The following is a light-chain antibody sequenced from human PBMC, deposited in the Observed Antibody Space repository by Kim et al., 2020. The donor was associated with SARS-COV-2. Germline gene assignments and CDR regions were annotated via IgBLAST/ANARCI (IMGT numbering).Light chain of an antibody. CDR1: SSDVGSYNL. Sequence: QSITISCTETSSDVGSYNLVSWYQQFPGRAPKLMIYEGNKRPSGVSNRFSGSKSGNTASLTISGLQAEDEAYYYCCSYAGTTTYWVFGGGTQLTVL. J-gene: IGLJ3*02. V-gene: IGLV2-23*01. CDR3: CSYAGTTTYWV. CDR2: EGN.